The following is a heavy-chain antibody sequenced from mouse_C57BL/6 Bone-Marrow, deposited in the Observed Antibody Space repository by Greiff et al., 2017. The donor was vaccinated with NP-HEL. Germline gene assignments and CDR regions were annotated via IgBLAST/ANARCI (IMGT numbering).Heavy chain of an antibody. CDR3: ASAYSTLDY. CDR1: GIAFSRYW. D-gene: IGHD2-5*01. V-gene: IGHV4-1*01. CDR2: INPDSSTI. J-gene: IGHJ2*01. Sequence: EVHLVESGGGLVQPGGSLKLSCAASGIAFSRYWMSWVRRAPGKGLEWIGEINPDSSTINYAPSLKDKFIISRDNAKNTLYLQMSKVRSEDTALYYCASAYSTLDYWGQGTTLTVSS.